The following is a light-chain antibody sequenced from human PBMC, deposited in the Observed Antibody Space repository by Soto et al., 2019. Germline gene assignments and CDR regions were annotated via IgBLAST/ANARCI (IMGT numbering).Light chain of an antibody. V-gene: IGKV3-15*01. CDR2: GAS. J-gene: IGKJ2*01. Sequence: EIVMTQSPATLSVSPGESATLSCRASQSISSELAWYQQKPGQPPRLLIYGASTRATGVPARFTGSGSGSDFTLTISWLQSEEFAVYDCQQGHNWPLTFGQGTRLEI. CDR3: QQGHNWPLT. CDR1: QSISSE.